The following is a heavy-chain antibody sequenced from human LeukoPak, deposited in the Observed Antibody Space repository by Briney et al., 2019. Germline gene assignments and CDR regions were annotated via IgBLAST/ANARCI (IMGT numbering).Heavy chain of an antibody. V-gene: IGHV4-39*01. Sequence: SETLSLTCTVSGGSISSSSYYWGWIRQPPGKGLEWIGSIYYSGSTYYNPSLKSRVTISVDTSKNQFSLKLSSVTAADTAVYYCASRGESLAAAGTDYWGQGTLVTVSS. CDR2: IYYSGST. CDR1: GGSISSSSYY. J-gene: IGHJ4*02. CDR3: ASRGESLAAAGTDY. D-gene: IGHD6-13*01.